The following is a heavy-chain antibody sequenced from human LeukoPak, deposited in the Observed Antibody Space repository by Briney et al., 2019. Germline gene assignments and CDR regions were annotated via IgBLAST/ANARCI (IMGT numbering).Heavy chain of an antibody. J-gene: IGHJ4*02. CDR2: VSGSGGTT. CDR1: GFTFSSYA. V-gene: IGHV3-23*01. Sequence: PGGSLRLSCAASGFTFSSYAMSWVRQAPGKGLEWVSAVSGSGGTTYYADSVKGRFTISRDNSKNTLYLQMNSLRAEDTAVYYCAKTMYYDFWSVPGDYFDYWGQGTLVTVSS. CDR3: AKTMYYDFWSVPGDYFDY. D-gene: IGHD3-3*01.